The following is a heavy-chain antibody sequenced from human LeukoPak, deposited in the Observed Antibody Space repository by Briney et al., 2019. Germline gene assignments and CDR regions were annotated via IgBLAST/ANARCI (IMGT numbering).Heavy chain of an antibody. CDR1: GGSISGFY. CDR2: NFYSGST. D-gene: IGHD3-3*01. V-gene: IGHV4-59*08. J-gene: IGHJ4*02. Sequence: PSETLSLTCTVSGGSISGFYWSWIRQPAGKELQWIGSNFYSGSTNYNPSLKSRVTISVDTSKNQFSLKLSAVTAADTAVYYCARQRFLEWYFDYWGQGTLVTVSS. CDR3: ARQRFLEWYFDY.